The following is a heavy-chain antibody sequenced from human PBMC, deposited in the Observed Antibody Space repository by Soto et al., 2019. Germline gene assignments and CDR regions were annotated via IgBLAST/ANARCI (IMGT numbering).Heavy chain of an antibody. CDR1: GGTFSSYT. V-gene: IGHV1-69*02. J-gene: IGHJ6*02. Sequence: ASVKVSCKASGGTFSSYTISWVRQAPGQGLEWMGRIIPILGIANYAQKFQGRVTITADKSTSSAYMELSSLRSEDTAVYYCARGWGIWFGEGYYYYGMDVWGQGTTVTVSS. D-gene: IGHD3-10*01. CDR2: IIPILGIA. CDR3: ARGWGIWFGEGYYYYGMDV.